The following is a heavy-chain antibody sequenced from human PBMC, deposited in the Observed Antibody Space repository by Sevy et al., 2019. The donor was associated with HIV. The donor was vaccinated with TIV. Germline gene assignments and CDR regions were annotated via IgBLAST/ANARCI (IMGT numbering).Heavy chain of an antibody. CDR3: ARGLLHCSSTSCYDAEYYFDY. CDR1: GYTFTSYD. D-gene: IGHD2-2*01. V-gene: IGHV1-8*01. CDR2: VNPNSGNT. Sequence: ASVKVSCKASGYTFTSYDINWVRQATGQGLEWMGWVNPNSGNTGYAQKFQGRVTMTRNTSISTAYMELSSLRSEDTAVYYCARGLLHCSSTSCYDAEYYFDYWGQGTLVTVSS. J-gene: IGHJ4*02.